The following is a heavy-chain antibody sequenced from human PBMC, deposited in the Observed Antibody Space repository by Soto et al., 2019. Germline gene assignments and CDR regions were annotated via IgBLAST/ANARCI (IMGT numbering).Heavy chain of an antibody. CDR2: IYHSGST. V-gene: IGHV4-4*02. Sequence: NPSETLSLTCAVSGGSISSSNWWSWVRQPPGKGLEWIGEIYHSGSTNYNPSLKSRVTISVDKSKNQFSLKLSSVTAADTAVYYCARVLRGPSMYYFDYWGQGTLVTVPQ. CDR1: GGSISSSNW. CDR3: ARVLRGPSMYYFDY. D-gene: IGHD2-21*02. J-gene: IGHJ4*02.